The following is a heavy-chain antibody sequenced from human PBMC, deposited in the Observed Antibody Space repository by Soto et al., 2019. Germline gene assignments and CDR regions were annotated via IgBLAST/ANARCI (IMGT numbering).Heavy chain of an antibody. D-gene: IGHD3-3*01. CDR1: GGSISSSSYY. J-gene: IGHJ6*03. CDR3: ASRQITIFGVAYYMDV. V-gene: IGHV4-39*01. CDR2: IYYSGST. Sequence: SETLSLTCTVSGGSISSSSYYWGWIRQPPGKGLEWIGSIYYSGSTYYNPSLKSRVTISVDTSKNQFSLKLSSVTAADTAVYYCASRQITIFGVAYYMDVWGKGPRSPSP.